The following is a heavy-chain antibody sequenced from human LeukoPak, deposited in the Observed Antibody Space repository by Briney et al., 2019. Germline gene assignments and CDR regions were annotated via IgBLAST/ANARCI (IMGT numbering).Heavy chain of an antibody. D-gene: IGHD1-26*01. CDR1: GFTFDDYA. CDR2: ISWNSGSI. CDR3: AKDKTTLGATPDAFDI. V-gene: IGHV3-9*01. J-gene: IGHJ3*02. Sequence: GGSLRLSCAASGFTFDDYAMHWVRQAPGKGLEWVSGISWNSGSIGYADSVKGRFSISRDNAKNSLYLQMNSLRAEDTALYYCAKDKTTLGATPDAFDIWGQGTMVTVSS.